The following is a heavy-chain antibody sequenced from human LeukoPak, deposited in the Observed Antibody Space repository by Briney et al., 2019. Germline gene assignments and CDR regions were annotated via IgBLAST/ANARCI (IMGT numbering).Heavy chain of an antibody. J-gene: IGHJ4*02. Sequence: PSETLSLTCTVSGASIRHYYWSWIRQPPGKGLEWIGNLYHSGSPNYNPSLKSRVTISIDTAKNLFSLRLRSVTAADTAVYYCATLTGTTYPYYFDFWGQATLVTVSS. V-gene: IGHV4-59*01. CDR3: ATLTGTTYPYYFDF. CDR1: GASIRHYY. D-gene: IGHD1-20*01. CDR2: LYHSGSP.